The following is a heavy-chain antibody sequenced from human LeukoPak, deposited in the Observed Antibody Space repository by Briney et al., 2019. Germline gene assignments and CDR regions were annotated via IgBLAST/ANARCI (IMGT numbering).Heavy chain of an antibody. CDR1: GFTFTTFP. D-gene: IGHD4-17*01. J-gene: IGHJ3*02. V-gene: IGHV3-30*04. Sequence: PGGSLRLSCAASGFTFTTFPMHWVRQPPGKGLEWVAVISYDGTDKYYADSVKGRFTISRDNSKSTLYLQMDSLRAEDTAVYYCATVTDYDYGAFDIWGQGTMVTVSS. CDR3: ATVTDYDYGAFDI. CDR2: ISYDGTDK.